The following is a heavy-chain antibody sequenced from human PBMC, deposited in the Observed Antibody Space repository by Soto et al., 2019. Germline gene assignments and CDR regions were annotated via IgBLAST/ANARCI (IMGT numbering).Heavy chain of an antibody. J-gene: IGHJ3*02. CDR1: GYSFTSYW. CDR3: AKNRITRVGGDVVFVI. Sequence: GESLKLSCKGSGYSFTSYWIGWVRQMPGKGLEWMGIIYPGDSDTRYSPSFQGQVTISADKSISTAYLQWSSLKASDTAMYYCAKNRITRVGGDVVFVIGGKGTRVTV. D-gene: IGHD3-10*01. V-gene: IGHV5-51*01. CDR2: IYPGDSDT.